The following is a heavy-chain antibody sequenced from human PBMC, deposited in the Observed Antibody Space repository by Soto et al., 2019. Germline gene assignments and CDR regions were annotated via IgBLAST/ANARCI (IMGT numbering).Heavy chain of an antibody. D-gene: IGHD7-27*01. CDR3: TRELNWEAH. CDR1: GFSFSNVW. Sequence: VGSLRLSRAASGFSFSNVWMTWVRQAPGKGLECLACINPDGSEKYYVDSVKGRFTVSRDNARNPLYVQMNSLRADDTAVYYCTRELNWEAHWGQGTLVTVSS. J-gene: IGHJ4*02. V-gene: IGHV3-7*01. CDR2: INPDGSEK.